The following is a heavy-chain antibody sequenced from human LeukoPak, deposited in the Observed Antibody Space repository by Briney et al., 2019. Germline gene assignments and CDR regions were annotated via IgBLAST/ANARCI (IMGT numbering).Heavy chain of an antibody. CDR1: GFAFSSYW. J-gene: IGHJ4*02. Sequence: GGSLRLSCAASGFAFSSYWMHWVRQAPGKGLVWVSRINSDGSSTSYADSVKGRFTIPRDNAKNTLYLQMNSLRAEDTAVYYCARDSSGWMSGSDYWGQGTLVTVSS. CDR2: INSDGSST. V-gene: IGHV3-74*01. D-gene: IGHD6-19*01. CDR3: ARDSSGWMSGSDY.